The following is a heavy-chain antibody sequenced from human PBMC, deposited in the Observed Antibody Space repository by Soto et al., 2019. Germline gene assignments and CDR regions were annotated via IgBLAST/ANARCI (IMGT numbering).Heavy chain of an antibody. Sequence: QPGGSLRLSCAVSEITTSAYWMSWVRQAPGKGLEWVANINGDGSQRRYVDSARDRFVISRDNAGTSLNLLMTALRVEDTAIYYCVSDGEVCSGFDCLRPFTYWGRGTQVTVSS. CDR2: INGDGSQR. CDR3: VSDGEVCSGFDCLRPFTY. D-gene: IGHD6-19*01. J-gene: IGHJ4*02. V-gene: IGHV3-7*03. CDR1: EITTSAYW.